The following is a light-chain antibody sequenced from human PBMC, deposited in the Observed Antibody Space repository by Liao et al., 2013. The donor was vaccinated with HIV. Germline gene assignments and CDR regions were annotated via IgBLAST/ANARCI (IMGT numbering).Light chain of an antibody. J-gene: IGLJ1*01. CDR1: NIGSKS. CDR2: YDS. Sequence: SYELTQPPSVSVAPGRTARITCGGINIGSKSVHWYQQRPGQAPVVVIYYDSDRPSGIPERFSGSSSGTTVTLTISGVQAEDEADYYCQSADSSGTYVFGTGTKVTVL. CDR3: QSADSSGTYV. V-gene: IGLV3-21*01.